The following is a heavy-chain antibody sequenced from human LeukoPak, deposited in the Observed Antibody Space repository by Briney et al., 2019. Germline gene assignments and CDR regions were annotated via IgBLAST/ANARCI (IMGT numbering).Heavy chain of an antibody. V-gene: IGHV3-30-3*01. CDR3: ASPNNYYGMDV. CDR1: GFTFSSYA. J-gene: IGHJ6*02. Sequence: GRSLRLSCAASGFTFSSYAMHWVRQAPGKGLEWVAAISYDGSNKYYADSVKGRFTISRDNSKNTLYLQMNSLRAEDTAVYCCASPNNYYGMDVWGQGTTVTVSS. CDR2: ISYDGSNK.